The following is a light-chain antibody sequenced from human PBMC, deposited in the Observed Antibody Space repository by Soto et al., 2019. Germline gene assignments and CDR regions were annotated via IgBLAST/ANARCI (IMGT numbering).Light chain of an antibody. V-gene: IGLV2-8*01. Sequence: QSALTQAPSASGSPGQAVTISCTGSSSDVGGYNFVSWYQQHPGKAPKLMISEVSERPSGVPDRFSGSKSGNTASLTVSGLQAEDEADYYCSSYAVSNSWVFGTGTKVTVL. J-gene: IGLJ1*01. CDR3: SSYAVSNSWV. CDR2: EVS. CDR1: SSDVGGYNF.